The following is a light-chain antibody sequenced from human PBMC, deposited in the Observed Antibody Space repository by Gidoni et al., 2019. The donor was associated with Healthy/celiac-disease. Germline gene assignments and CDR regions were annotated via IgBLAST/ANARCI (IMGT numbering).Light chain of an antibody. CDR2: WAS. CDR1: QSVLYSSNNKNY. Sequence: DIVMTHSPDSLAVSLGESATINCKSSQSVLYSSNNKNYLAWYQQKPGQPPKLLIYWASTRESGVPDRFSGSGSGKDFTLTISSLQAEDVAVYYCQQYYSTPVTFGQGTKVEIK. CDR3: QQYYSTPVT. J-gene: IGKJ1*01. V-gene: IGKV4-1*01.